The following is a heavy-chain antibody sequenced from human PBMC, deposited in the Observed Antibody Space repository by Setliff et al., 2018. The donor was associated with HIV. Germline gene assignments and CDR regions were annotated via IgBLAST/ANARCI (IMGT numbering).Heavy chain of an antibody. CDR2: IYTSGST. J-gene: IGHJ3*02. V-gene: IGHV4-61*02. D-gene: IGHD3-22*01. CDR3: ARELGLGTYYYDSTGYPKANAFDI. Sequence: KSSETLSLTCTVSGDSISSGNYYWSWIRQPAGKGLEWIGRIYTSGSTKYNPSLKSPVTISVDTSRNQFSLKLSSVTAADTAVYYCARELGLGTYYYDSTGYPKANAFDIWGQGTMVTVSS. CDR1: GDSISSGNYY.